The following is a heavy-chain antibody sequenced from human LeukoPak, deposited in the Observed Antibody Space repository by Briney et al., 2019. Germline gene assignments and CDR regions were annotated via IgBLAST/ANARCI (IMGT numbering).Heavy chain of an antibody. D-gene: IGHD3-10*01. Sequence: ASVKVSCKASGYTFTNYGISWVRQAPGQGLEWMGWISAYNGNTNYAQKFQGRVTMTRDTSISTAYMELSRLRSDDTAVYYCARMVRGVIPYFDYWGQGTLVTVSS. CDR1: GYTFTNYG. CDR3: ARMVRGVIPYFDY. J-gene: IGHJ4*02. V-gene: IGHV1-18*01. CDR2: ISAYNGNT.